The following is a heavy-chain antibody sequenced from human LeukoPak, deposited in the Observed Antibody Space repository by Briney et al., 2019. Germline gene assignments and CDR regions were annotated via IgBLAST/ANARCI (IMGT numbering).Heavy chain of an antibody. D-gene: IGHD3-22*01. CDR2: ISAYNGNT. CDR3: ARKVMYYYDSGGYLIGEDY. V-gene: IGHV1-18*01. J-gene: IGHJ4*02. CDR1: GYTFTSYD. Sequence: ASVKVSCKASGYTFTSYDISWVRQAPGQGLEWMGWISAYNGNTNYAQKLQGRVTMTTDTSTSTAYMELRSLRSDDTAMYYCARKVMYYYDSGGYLIGEDYWGQGTLVTVSS.